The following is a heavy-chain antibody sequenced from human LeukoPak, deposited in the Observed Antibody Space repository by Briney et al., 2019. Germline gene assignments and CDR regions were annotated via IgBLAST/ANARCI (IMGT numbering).Heavy chain of an antibody. J-gene: IGHJ4*02. V-gene: IGHV3-7*01. CDR1: GFTFSSYS. D-gene: IGHD2-21*02. Sequence: GRSLRLSCAASGFTFSSYSMSWDRQPAGEGREWVANIKKDVREELYVDSVKDRFTISRDNAKNSIYMQMNRQRVEDTAVYYCAKVGGPAKCGGDCHYYFFDYWGQGSLVTVSS. CDR2: IKKDVREE. CDR3: AKVGGPAKCGGDCHYYFFDY.